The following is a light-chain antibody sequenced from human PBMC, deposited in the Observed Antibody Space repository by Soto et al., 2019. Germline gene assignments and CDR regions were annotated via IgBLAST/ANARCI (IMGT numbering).Light chain of an antibody. Sequence: DIQLTQSPSFLSASVGDRVTITCRASQGISSYLAWYQQKPGKAPELLIYVASTLQSGVPSRFSGSGSGTQFTLTISSLQPEDSATYYCQQFDSYPLTFGGGTKVEI. V-gene: IGKV1-9*01. CDR1: QGISSY. CDR3: QQFDSYPLT. J-gene: IGKJ4*01. CDR2: VAS.